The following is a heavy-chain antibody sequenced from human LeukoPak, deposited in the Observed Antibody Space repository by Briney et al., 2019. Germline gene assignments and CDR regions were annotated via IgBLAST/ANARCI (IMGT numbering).Heavy chain of an antibody. J-gene: IGHJ3*02. CDR3: ARDPSHHSGTFDI. CDR2: IYHSGKS. Sequence: SETLSLTCSVSGYSISSGYYWDWIRQPPGKGLEWIASIYHSGKSYYNPSLKSRVTISVDTSKNQISLKLRSVTAADTAVYYCARDPSHHSGTFDIWGQGTMVTVSS. V-gene: IGHV4-38-2*02. D-gene: IGHD2-15*01. CDR1: GYSISSGYY.